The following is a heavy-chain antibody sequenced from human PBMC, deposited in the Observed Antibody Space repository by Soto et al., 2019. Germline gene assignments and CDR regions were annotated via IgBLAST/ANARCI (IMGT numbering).Heavy chain of an antibody. J-gene: IGHJ4*02. Sequence: SETLSLTCAVYGGSFSGYYWSWIRQPLGKGLEWIGEINHSGSTNYNPSLKSRVTISVDTSKNQFSLKLSSVTAADTAVYYCARGPDARDFDYWGQGTLVTV. CDR3: ARGPDARDFDY. CDR1: GGSFSGYY. CDR2: INHSGST. V-gene: IGHV4-34*01.